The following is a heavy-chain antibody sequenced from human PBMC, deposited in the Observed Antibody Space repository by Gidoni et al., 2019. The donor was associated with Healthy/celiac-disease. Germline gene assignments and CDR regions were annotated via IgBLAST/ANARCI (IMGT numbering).Heavy chain of an antibody. J-gene: IGHJ4*02. CDR1: GFTFSSYG. V-gene: IGHV3-33*01. CDR2: VWYDGSNK. Sequence: VESGRYLRLSCAAAGFTFSSYGMHWVRQAPGKGLEWVAVVWYDGSNKYYADAVKSRFTFCRDNSKSTLYLKMNSVRSEDKAGYYCARDRSDYYDSRGPLGYWGQGTLVTVSS. D-gene: IGHD3-22*01. CDR3: ARDRSDYYDSRGPLGY.